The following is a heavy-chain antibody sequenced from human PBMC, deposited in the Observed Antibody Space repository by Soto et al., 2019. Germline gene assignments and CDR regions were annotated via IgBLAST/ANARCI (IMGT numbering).Heavy chain of an antibody. CDR2: ISYDGSNK. Sequence: QVQLVESGGGVVQPGRSLRLSCAASGFTFSSYGMHWVRQAPGKGLEWGAVISYDGSNKYYADSVKGRFTISRDNSKNTLYLQRNSLRAEETAVYYCAKPRRGYCSGGSCYYWYFDLWGRGTLVTVSS. J-gene: IGHJ2*01. CDR3: AKPRRGYCSGGSCYYWYFDL. V-gene: IGHV3-30*18. D-gene: IGHD2-15*01. CDR1: GFTFSSYG.